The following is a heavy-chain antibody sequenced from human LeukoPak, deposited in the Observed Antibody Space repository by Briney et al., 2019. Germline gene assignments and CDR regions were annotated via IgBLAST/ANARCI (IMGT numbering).Heavy chain of an antibody. Sequence: PSETLSLTCTVSGGSISSHYWSWIRQPPGKGLEWIGYTYYSGSTNYNPSLKSRVTISVDTSKNQFSLKLSSVTAADTAAYYCARGTFDSSGYYLFDYWGQGTLVTVSS. CDR3: ARGTFDSSGYYLFDY. D-gene: IGHD3-22*01. J-gene: IGHJ4*02. V-gene: IGHV4-59*11. CDR1: GGSISSHY. CDR2: TYYSGST.